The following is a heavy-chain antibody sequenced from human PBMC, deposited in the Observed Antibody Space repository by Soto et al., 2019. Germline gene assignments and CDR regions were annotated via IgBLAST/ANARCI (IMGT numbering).Heavy chain of an antibody. Sequence: QVQLVESGGGVVQPGRSLRLSCAASGFTFSSYGMHWVRQAPGKGLEWVAVIWYDGSNKYYADSVKGRFTISRDNSKNRLYLQMTSLRAEDTAVYYCARDALFGYDRSGYVDYWGQGTLVTVSS. J-gene: IGHJ4*02. CDR2: IWYDGSNK. CDR1: GFTFSSYG. V-gene: IGHV3-33*01. CDR3: ARDALFGYDRSGYVDY. D-gene: IGHD3-22*01.